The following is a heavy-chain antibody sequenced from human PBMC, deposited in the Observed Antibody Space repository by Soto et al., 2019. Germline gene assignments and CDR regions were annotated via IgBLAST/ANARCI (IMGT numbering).Heavy chain of an antibody. D-gene: IGHD1-7*01. V-gene: IGHV3-53*01. Sequence: QPGGSLRLSCAVSGFNVSSNYMTWVRQAPGKGLDWVSVIYSGGGTYFADSVKGRFTFSRDNSKNTLYLQMNSLRAEDTAVYYCARGGGTTACDYWGLGTLVTVSS. CDR2: IYSGGGT. J-gene: IGHJ4*02. CDR1: GFNVSSNY. CDR3: ARGGGTTACDY.